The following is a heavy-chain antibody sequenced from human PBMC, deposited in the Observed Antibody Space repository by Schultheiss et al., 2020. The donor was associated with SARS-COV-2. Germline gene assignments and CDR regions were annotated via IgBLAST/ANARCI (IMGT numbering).Heavy chain of an antibody. V-gene: IGHV3-23*01. J-gene: IGHJ6*02. Sequence: GGSLRLSCAASGFTFSSYAMSWVRQAPGKGLDWVSGVTGSGCSTYYADSVKGRFTISRDNSKNTLYLQMNSLRAEDTALYYCSKRLGYSSGWCMDVWGQGTTVTVAS. CDR1: GFTFSSYA. CDR2: VTGSGCST. CDR3: SKRLGYSSGWCMDV. D-gene: IGHD6-19*01.